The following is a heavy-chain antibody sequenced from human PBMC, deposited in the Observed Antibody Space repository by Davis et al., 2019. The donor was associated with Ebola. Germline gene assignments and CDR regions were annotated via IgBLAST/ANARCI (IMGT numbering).Heavy chain of an antibody. CDR2: ISGNGNT. CDR1: GLTFSNSA. CDR3: AKDIGRAAAAGYNWFDP. Sequence: GESLKISCAASGLTFSNSAMSWVRQAPGKGLEWVSSISGNGNTDYAESVKGRFTISRDNSKNTLSLQMDGLRAEDTALYYCAKDIGRAAAAGYNWFDPWGQGTLVTVSS. D-gene: IGHD6-13*01. J-gene: IGHJ5*02. V-gene: IGHV3-23*01.